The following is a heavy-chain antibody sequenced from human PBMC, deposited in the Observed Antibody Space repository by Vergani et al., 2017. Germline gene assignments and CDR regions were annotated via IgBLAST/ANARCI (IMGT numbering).Heavy chain of an antibody. D-gene: IGHD2-15*01. Sequence: EVQLVESAGDLVQPGGSLRLSCEVSGFTFNNYKMKWVRQAPGKGLEWIAYISSRSDTTFYADSVKGRFTISRDNAKNSLYLQMNRLRDEDTGVYYCARVAGTPPHDYYYYMDVWGKGTTVTVSS. CDR2: ISSRSDTT. V-gene: IGHV3-48*02. CDR1: GFTFNNYK. J-gene: IGHJ6*03. CDR3: ARVAGTPPHDYYYYMDV.